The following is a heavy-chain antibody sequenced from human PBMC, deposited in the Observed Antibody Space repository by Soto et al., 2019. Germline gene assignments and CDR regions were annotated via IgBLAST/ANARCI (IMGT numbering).Heavy chain of an antibody. Sequence: EVQMLESGGGLVQPGGSLRLSCAASRFTLSSYALSWVRQAPGKGLEWVSGISGSGDFTFDADSVRGRFTISRDNSMNTLYLQMNSLRVEDTAVYYCARGPTIFGVGVDAFDIWGQGTMATVSS. J-gene: IGHJ3*02. CDR1: RFTLSSYA. CDR3: ARGPTIFGVGVDAFDI. D-gene: IGHD3-3*01. V-gene: IGHV3-23*01. CDR2: ISGSGDFT.